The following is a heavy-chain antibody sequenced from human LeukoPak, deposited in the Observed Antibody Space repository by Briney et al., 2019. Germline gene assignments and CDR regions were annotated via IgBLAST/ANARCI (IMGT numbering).Heavy chain of an antibody. Sequence: GGSLRLSCAASGFTFSTYAMSWVRQAPGKGLERVSAISGRGGDTYYADSVEGRFTISRDNSKNTLFLEMKSLGAEDTAVYCCARAWISAYWGQGTLVTVSS. CDR3: ARAWISAY. J-gene: IGHJ4*02. CDR1: GFTFSTYA. D-gene: IGHD2-2*03. V-gene: IGHV3-23*01. CDR2: ISGRGGDT.